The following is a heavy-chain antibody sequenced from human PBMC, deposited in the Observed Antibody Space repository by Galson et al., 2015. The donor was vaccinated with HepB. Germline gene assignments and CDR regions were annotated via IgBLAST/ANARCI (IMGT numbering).Heavy chain of an antibody. CDR2: INPSVGST. CDR3: ANSPRGIYDAFDI. Sequence: SVKVSCKASGYTFTSNHMHWVRQAPGQGLEWMGIINPSVGSTNYAQKFQGRVTMTRATSTSTVYMELSSLRSEDTAVFYCANSPRGIYDAFDIWGQGTMVTVSS. D-gene: IGHD1-26*01. V-gene: IGHV1-46*01. J-gene: IGHJ3*02. CDR1: GYTFTSNH.